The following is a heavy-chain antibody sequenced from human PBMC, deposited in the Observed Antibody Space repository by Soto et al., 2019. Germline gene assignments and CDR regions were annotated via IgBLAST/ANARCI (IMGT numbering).Heavy chain of an antibody. V-gene: IGHV1-69*13. J-gene: IGHJ4*02. CDR2: IIPIFGTA. Sequence: SVKVSCKASGGTFSSYAISWVRQAPGQGLEWMAGIIPIFGTANYAQKFQGRVTITADESTSTAYMELSSLRSEDTAVYYCARCAVTSGGEGDIVATEADYWGQGTLVTVSS. CDR3: ARCAVTSGGEGDIVATEADY. CDR1: GGTFSSYA. D-gene: IGHD5-12*01.